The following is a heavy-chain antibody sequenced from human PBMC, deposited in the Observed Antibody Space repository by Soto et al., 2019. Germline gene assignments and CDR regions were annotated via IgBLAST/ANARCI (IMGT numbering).Heavy chain of an antibody. V-gene: IGHV4-34*01. D-gene: IGHD6-13*01. CDR1: GGSFSGYY. CDR3: ARGARQKLIPNPISYKSDY. Sequence: SETLSLTCAVYGGSFSGYYWSWIREPPGKGLEWIGEINHSGSTNYNPSLKSRVTISVDMSKNQFSLKLSSVTDADTDVYYCARGARQKLIPNPISYKSDYCGQRTMLTVSS. J-gene: IGHJ4*02. CDR2: INHSGST.